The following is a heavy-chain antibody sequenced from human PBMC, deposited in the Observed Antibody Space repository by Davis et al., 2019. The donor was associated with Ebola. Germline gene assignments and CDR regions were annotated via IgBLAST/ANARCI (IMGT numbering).Heavy chain of an antibody. Sequence: MPSETLSLSSTVSGGSISSYYWSWIRQPPGKGLEWIGYIYYSGSTNYNPSLKSRVTISVDTSKNQFSLKLSSVTAADTAVYYCARHPDYGDYGLDYWGQGTLVTVSS. D-gene: IGHD4-17*01. J-gene: IGHJ4*02. CDR1: GGSISSYY. CDR2: IYYSGST. V-gene: IGHV4-59*08. CDR3: ARHPDYGDYGLDY.